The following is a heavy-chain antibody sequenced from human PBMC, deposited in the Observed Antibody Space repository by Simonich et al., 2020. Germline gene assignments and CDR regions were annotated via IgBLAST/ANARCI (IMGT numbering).Heavy chain of an antibody. J-gene: IGHJ3*02. V-gene: IGHV1-2*02. CDR2: INPNRGGT. CDR3: ARDPVVPAAIRNAFDI. CDR1: GYTFTGYY. D-gene: IGHD2-2*01. Sequence: QVQLVQSGAEVKKPGASVKVSCKPPGYTFTGYYMHWMGQAPGQGLERMGWINPNRGGTNYAQKCQGRVTMTRDTSISTAYMELSRLRSDDTAVYYCARDPVVPAAIRNAFDIWGQGTMVTVSS.